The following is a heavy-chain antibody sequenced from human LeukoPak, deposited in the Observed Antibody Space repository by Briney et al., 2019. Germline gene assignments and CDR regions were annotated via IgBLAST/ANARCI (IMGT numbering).Heavy chain of an antibody. V-gene: IGHV4-39*01. D-gene: IGHD2-2*01. CDR3: ARQEVVVVPAAIDYYYYGMDV. CDR2: IYYSGST. J-gene: IGHJ6*02. Sequence: SETLSLTCAVYGGSFSGYYWGWIRQPPGKGLEWIGSIYYSGSTYYNPSLKSRVTISVDTSKNQFSLKLSSVTAADTAVYYCARQEVVVVPAAIDYYYYGMDVWGQGTTVTVSS. CDR1: GGSFSGYY.